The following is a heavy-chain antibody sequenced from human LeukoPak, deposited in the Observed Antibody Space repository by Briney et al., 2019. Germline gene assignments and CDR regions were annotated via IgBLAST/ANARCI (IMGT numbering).Heavy chain of an antibody. J-gene: IGHJ4*02. CDR1: GFTFSSYE. Sequence: GGSLRLSCAASGFTFSSYEMNWVRQAPGKGLEWVSYISSSGSAIYHADSVKGRFTISRDNAKNSVYLQMNSLRAEDTAVYYCARDQFDYYDSSGYYYTPFDYWGQGTLVTVSS. V-gene: IGHV3-48*03. CDR2: ISSSGSAI. CDR3: ARDQFDYYDSSGYYYTPFDY. D-gene: IGHD3-22*01.